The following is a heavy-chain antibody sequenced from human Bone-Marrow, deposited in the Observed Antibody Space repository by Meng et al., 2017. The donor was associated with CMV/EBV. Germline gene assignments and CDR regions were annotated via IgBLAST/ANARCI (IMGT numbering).Heavy chain of an antibody. D-gene: IGHD5-12*01. CDR1: GYSISSGYY. Sequence: SETLSLTCTVSGYSISSGYYWGWIRQPPGKGLEWIGSIYHSGSTYYNPPLKSRVTISVDTSKNQFSLKLSSVTAADTAVYYCARDWGGYSGYDRLVFDHCGQGTLVTVSS. J-gene: IGHJ4*02. CDR3: ARDWGGYSGYDRLVFDH. CDR2: IYHSGST. V-gene: IGHV4-38-2*02.